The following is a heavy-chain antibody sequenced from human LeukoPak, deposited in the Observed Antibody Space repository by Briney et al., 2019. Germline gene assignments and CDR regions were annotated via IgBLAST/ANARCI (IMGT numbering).Heavy chain of an antibody. J-gene: IGHJ4*02. CDR3: ARKSATMNAAFDH. CDR1: GFTFSNSW. Sequence: GGSLRLSCAASGFTFSNSWMHWVRQTPGKGLVWVSNINSDGSITSFADSVKGRFTISRDNAKNTLYLQMSSLRAEDTAVYYCARKSATMNAAFDHWGQGTLVTVSS. D-gene: IGHD3-22*01. V-gene: IGHV3-74*01. CDR2: INSDGSIT.